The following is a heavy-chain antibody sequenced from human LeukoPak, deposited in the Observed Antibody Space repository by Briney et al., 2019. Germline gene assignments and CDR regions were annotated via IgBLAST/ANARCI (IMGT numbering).Heavy chain of an antibody. J-gene: IGHJ4*02. V-gene: IGHV3-21*01. CDR2: IISSGSYI. CDR3: ARGVYYDILTGYPSGIYFDY. D-gene: IGHD3-9*01. Sequence: GGSLRLSCAASGFTFSSYTMNWVRQAPGKGLEWVSSIISSGSYIYYADSMKGRFTISRDNAKNSLSLQMNSLRAEDTAVYYCARGVYYDILTGYPSGIYFDYWGQGTLVTVSS. CDR1: GFTFSSYT.